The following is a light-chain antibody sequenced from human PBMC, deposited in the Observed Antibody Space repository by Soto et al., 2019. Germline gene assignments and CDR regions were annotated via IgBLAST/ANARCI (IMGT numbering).Light chain of an antibody. CDR1: TSNIGSKT. CDR2: NNN. Sequence: QSVLTQPPSASGTPGQRVTISCSGSTSNIGSKTVSWYQQLPGSAPRVLIYNNNERPSGVPDRFSGSKSGTSASLAISGLQSEDEADYYCAAWDDSLNGRNWVFGGGTKLTVL. V-gene: IGLV1-44*01. CDR3: AAWDDSLNGRNWV. J-gene: IGLJ3*02.